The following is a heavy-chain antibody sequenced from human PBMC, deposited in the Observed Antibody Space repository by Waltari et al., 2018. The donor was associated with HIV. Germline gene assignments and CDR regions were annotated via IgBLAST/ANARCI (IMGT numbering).Heavy chain of an antibody. Sequence: DVQLVESGGGLVKPGGSLSLARGGTGFSFYYYCLTWVRQAPGKGWGWVSSISRDSRYIYYADSVKGRFTISRDNARNSLFLQMNSLRADDTAVYYCVRGGEGTYGDYWGQGTLVTVSS. V-gene: IGHV3-21*01. CDR1: GFSFYYYC. J-gene: IGHJ4*02. D-gene: IGHD3-16*01. CDR3: VRGGEGTYGDY. CDR2: ISRDSRYI.